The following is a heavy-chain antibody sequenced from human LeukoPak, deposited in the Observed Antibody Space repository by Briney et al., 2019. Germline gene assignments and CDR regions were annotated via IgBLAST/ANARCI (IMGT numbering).Heavy chain of an antibody. D-gene: IGHD2-2*01. Sequence: GASVKVSCKASGNTFTGYYMHWVRQAPGQGLEWMGWINPNSGGTNYAQKFQGRVTMTRDTSISTAYMELSRLRSDDTAVYYCAREREGCSSTSCFNWFDPWGQGTLVTVSS. CDR1: GNTFTGYY. J-gene: IGHJ5*02. CDR3: AREREGCSSTSCFNWFDP. CDR2: INPNSGGT. V-gene: IGHV1-2*02.